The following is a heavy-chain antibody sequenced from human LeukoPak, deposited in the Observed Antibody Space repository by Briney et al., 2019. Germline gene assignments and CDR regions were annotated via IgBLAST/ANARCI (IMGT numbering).Heavy chain of an antibody. Sequence: PSETLSLTCTVSGGSITSSGYYWSWIRQPPGKGLEWIGEINHSGSTNYNPSLKSRVTISVDTSKNQFSLKLSSVTAADTAVYYCARGLVDWGHYFDYWGQGTLVTVSS. CDR3: ARGLVDWGHYFDY. J-gene: IGHJ4*02. CDR1: GGSITSSGYY. D-gene: IGHD3-9*01. V-gene: IGHV4-39*07. CDR2: INHSGST.